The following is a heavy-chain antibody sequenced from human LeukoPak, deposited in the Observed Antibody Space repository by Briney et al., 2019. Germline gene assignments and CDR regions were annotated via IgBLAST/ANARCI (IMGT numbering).Heavy chain of an antibody. CDR3: ARGHIYGSGVFDY. Sequence: SETLSLTCTVSGGSISSYYWSWIRQPPGKGLEWIGYIYYSGSTNYNPSLKSRVTISVDTSKNQSSLKLSSVTAADTAVYYCARGHIYGSGVFDYWGQGTLVTVSS. J-gene: IGHJ4*02. V-gene: IGHV4-59*01. CDR1: GGSISSYY. CDR2: IYYSGST. D-gene: IGHD3-10*01.